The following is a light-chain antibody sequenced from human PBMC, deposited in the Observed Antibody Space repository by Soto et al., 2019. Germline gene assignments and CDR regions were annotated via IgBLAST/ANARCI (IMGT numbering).Light chain of an antibody. CDR2: DTS. V-gene: IGKV3-15*01. Sequence: RVMTQSPVTLSVSPGESATLSCRASQSVSSHVAWYQQKAGRAPRLLIYDTSSRVTGVPARFSGSGSETXXXLTISGLQSEDFAVYYCQQYDNWPLTFGGGTTLQIK. CDR1: QSVSSH. CDR3: QQYDNWPLT. J-gene: IGKJ4*01.